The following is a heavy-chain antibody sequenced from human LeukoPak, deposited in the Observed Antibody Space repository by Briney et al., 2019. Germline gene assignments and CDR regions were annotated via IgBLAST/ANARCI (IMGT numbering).Heavy chain of an antibody. V-gene: IGHV3-48*03. CDR3: ARGGKLLWFGQYSPFDY. J-gene: IGHJ4*02. CDR2: ISSSGSTI. CDR1: GFTFSSYE. Sequence: GGSLRLSCAASGFTFSSYEMNWVRQAPGKGLEWVSYISSSGSTIYYADSVKGRFTISRDNAKNSLYLQMNSLRAEDTAVYYCARGGKLLWFGQYSPFDYWGQGTLVTVSS. D-gene: IGHD3-10*01.